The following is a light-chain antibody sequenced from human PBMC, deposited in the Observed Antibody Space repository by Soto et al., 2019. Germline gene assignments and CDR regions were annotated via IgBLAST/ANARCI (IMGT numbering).Light chain of an antibody. Sequence: DIQLTKSPSTLSASVGDRVIITCRASQSISSWLAWYQQKPGKAPKLLIYKASSLESGVPSRFSGSGSGTEFTLTISSLQPDDFATYYCQHYNTYSTFGQGTKADI. CDR3: QHYNTYST. CDR1: QSISSW. J-gene: IGKJ1*01. CDR2: KAS. V-gene: IGKV1-5*03.